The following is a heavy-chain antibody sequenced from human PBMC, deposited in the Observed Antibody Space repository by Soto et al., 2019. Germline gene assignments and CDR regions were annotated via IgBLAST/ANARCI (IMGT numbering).Heavy chain of an antibody. CDR2: TWYDGSNK. D-gene: IGHD3-9*01. V-gene: IGHV3-33*01. CDR1: GFTFSSYG. J-gene: IGHJ5*02. CDR3: ARGNYDILTGLGLNWFDP. Sequence: GGSLRLSCAASGFTFSSYGMHWVRQAPGKGLEWVAVTWYDGSNKYYADSVKGRFTISRDNSKNTLYLQMNSLRAEDTAVYYCARGNYDILTGLGLNWFDPWGQGTLVTVSS.